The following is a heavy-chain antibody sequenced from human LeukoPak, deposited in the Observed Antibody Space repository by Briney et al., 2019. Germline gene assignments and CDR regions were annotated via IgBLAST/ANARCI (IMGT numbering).Heavy chain of an antibody. CDR3: AREYSSSSSGWFDP. V-gene: IGHV4-59*01. Sequence: PSETLSLTCTVSGGSISGYYWSWIRQPPGKGLEWIGYIYYSGSTNYNPSLKSRVTISVDTSKNQFSLKLSSVTAADTAVYYCAREYSSSSSGWFDPWGQGTLVTVSS. D-gene: IGHD6-6*01. J-gene: IGHJ5*02. CDR2: IYYSGST. CDR1: GGSISGYY.